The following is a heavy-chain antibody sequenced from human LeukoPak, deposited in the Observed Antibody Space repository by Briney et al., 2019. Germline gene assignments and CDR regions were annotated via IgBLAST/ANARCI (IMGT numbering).Heavy chain of an antibody. CDR1: GFSFSSHA. CDR2: ISGSGSST. CDR3: AKDVRGYNRPFDY. J-gene: IGHJ4*02. V-gene: IGHV3-23*01. Sequence: GGSLRLSCAASGFSFSSHAMNWVRQAPGKGLEWVSAISGSGSSTYYADSLKGRFTISRDNSKNTLYLQMNSLRAEDTAIYYCAKDVRGYNRPFDYWGQGTLVTVYS. D-gene: IGHD3-10*02.